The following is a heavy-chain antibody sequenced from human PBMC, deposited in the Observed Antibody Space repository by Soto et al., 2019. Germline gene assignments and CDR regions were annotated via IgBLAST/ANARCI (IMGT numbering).Heavy chain of an antibody. V-gene: IGHV4-61*01. Sequence: SETLSLTCTVSGGSVSSGSYYWSWIRQPPGKGLEWIGYIYYSGSTNYNPSLKSRVTISVDTSKNQFSLKLSSVTAADTAVYYCARDGITMVRGVVYYYGMDVWGQGTTVTAP. J-gene: IGHJ6*02. D-gene: IGHD3-10*01. CDR3: ARDGITMVRGVVYYYGMDV. CDR1: GGSVSSGSYY. CDR2: IYYSGST.